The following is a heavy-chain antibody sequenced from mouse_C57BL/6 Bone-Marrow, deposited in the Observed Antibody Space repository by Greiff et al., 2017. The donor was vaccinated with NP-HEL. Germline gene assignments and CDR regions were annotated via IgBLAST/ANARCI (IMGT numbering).Heavy chain of an antibody. Sequence: EVQRVESGGGLVQPKGSLKLSCAASGFSFNTYAMNWVRQAPGKGLEWVARIRSKSNNYATYYADSVKDRFTISRDDSESMLYLQMNNLKTEDTAMYYCVRGWDWFAYWGQGTLVTVSA. J-gene: IGHJ3*01. CDR2: IRSKSNNYAT. D-gene: IGHD4-1*01. CDR1: GFSFNTYA. V-gene: IGHV10-1*01. CDR3: VRGWDWFAY.